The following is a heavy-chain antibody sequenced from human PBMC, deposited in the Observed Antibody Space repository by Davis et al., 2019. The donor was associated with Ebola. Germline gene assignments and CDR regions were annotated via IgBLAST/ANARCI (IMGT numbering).Heavy chain of an antibody. V-gene: IGHV5-51*01. CDR2: IYPGDSDT. J-gene: IGHJ4*02. Sequence: KVSCKASGYGFASYWIGWVRQKPGKGLEWMGIIYPGDSDTSYSPSFQGQVTFSVDKSISTAYLQRSSLKASDTAIYYCAKQIGYSSAWYPDYWGQGTLVTVSS. CDR1: GYGFASYW. D-gene: IGHD6-13*01. CDR3: AKQIGYSSAWYPDY.